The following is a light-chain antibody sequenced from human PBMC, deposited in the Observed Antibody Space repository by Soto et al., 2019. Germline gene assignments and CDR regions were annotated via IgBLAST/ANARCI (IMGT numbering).Light chain of an antibody. CDR2: GAS. CDR1: QSVSSN. CDR3: QQHDNSPLT. J-gene: IGKJ4*01. V-gene: IGKV3-15*01. Sequence: EIVMTQSPATLSVSPGERATLSCRASQSVSSNLAWYQQKPGQAPRPLIYGASTRATGIPARFSGSGSGTEFTLTISSLQSEDFAVYYCQQHDNSPLTFGGGTKVDIK.